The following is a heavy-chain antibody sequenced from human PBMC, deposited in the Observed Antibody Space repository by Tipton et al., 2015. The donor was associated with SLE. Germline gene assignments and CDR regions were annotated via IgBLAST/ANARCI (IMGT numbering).Heavy chain of an antibody. J-gene: IGHJ1*01. Sequence: SLRLSCAASEFTLSNYAMSWVRQAPGKGLEWVSLIYSGGSTYYADSVKGRFTISRDNSKNTLFLQMSSLRAEDTAVYYCARAGADTYFQHWGQGTLVTVSS. D-gene: IGHD2-15*01. CDR3: ARAGADTYFQH. V-gene: IGHV3-23*03. CDR1: EFTLSNYA. CDR2: IYSGGST.